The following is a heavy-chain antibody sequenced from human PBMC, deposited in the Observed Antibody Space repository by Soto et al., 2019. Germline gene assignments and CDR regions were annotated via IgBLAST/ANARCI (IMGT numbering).Heavy chain of an antibody. D-gene: IGHD6-19*01. CDR3: ARDGAIAVAGYYYYGMDV. J-gene: IGHJ6*02. CDR1: GYTFTSYY. Sequence: ASVKVSCKASGYTFTSYYMHWVRQAPGQGLEWMGIINPSGGSTSYAQKFQGRVTMTRDTSTSTVYMELSSLRSEDTAVYYCARDGAIAVAGYYYYGMDVWGQGTTVTVSS. CDR2: INPSGGST. V-gene: IGHV1-46*01.